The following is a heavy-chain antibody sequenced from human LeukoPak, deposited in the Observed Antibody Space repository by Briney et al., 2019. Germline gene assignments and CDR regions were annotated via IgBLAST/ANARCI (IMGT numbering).Heavy chain of an antibody. D-gene: IGHD3-22*01. J-gene: IGHJ4*02. CDR1: GYSISSGYY. CDR3: ARERGDNFESSGYKDY. CDR2: IYHSGNT. Sequence: SETLSLTCTVSGYSISSGYYWGWVRQPPGKGLEWIGGIYHSGNTYYNPSLGSRVTMSVDTSKNQFSLNLKSVTAADTAVYYCARERGDNFESSGYKDYWGQGTLVTVSS. V-gene: IGHV4-38-2*02.